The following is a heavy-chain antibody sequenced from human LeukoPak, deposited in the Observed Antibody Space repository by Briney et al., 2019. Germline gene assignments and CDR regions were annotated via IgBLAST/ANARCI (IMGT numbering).Heavy chain of an antibody. CDR1: GGSIKTTSYY. D-gene: IGHD3-22*01. Sequence: SETLSLTCTVSGGSIKTTSYYWGWIRQPLGKGLEWIGSIYYSGRAYYNPSLKSRVTISVDTSKNQFSLKLSSVTVADTAVYYCARSDWLTSGYNYYFDYWGQGSLVTVSS. J-gene: IGHJ4*02. CDR3: ARSDWLTSGYNYYFDY. CDR2: IYYSGRA. V-gene: IGHV4-39*01.